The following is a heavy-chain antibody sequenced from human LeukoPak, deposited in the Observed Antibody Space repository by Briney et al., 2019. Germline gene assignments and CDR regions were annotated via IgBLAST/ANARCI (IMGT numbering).Heavy chain of an antibody. CDR3: ARGHYYYYSMDV. Sequence: PSQTLSLTRTVSGGSISSGGYYWSWIRQHPGKGLEWIGYIYYSGSTYYNPSLKSRVTISVDTSKNQFSLKLSSVTAADTAVYYCARGHYYYYSMDVWGQGTTVTVSS. CDR1: GGSISSGGYY. J-gene: IGHJ6*02. V-gene: IGHV4-31*03. CDR2: IYYSGST.